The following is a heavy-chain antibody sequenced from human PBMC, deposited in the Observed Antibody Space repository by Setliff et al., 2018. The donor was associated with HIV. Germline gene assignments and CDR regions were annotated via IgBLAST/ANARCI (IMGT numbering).Heavy chain of an antibody. CDR1: GFSLSTSGMC. D-gene: IGHD1-26*01. J-gene: IGHJ4*02. Sequence: SGPTLVNPTQTLTLTCTFSGFSLSTSGMCVSWIRQPPGKALEWLARIDWDGDKYYSTSLKTRLTISKDTSKNQVVLKMTNMDPADTAAYYCARMISYSPYFDYWGQGTVGTVSS. CDR3: ARMISYSPYFDY. V-gene: IGHV2-70*11. CDR2: IDWDGDK.